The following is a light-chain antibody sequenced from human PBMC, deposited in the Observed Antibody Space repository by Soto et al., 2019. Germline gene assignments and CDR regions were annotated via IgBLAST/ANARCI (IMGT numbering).Light chain of an antibody. J-gene: IGKJ1*01. CDR2: KAS. V-gene: IGKV1-5*03. Sequence: DIQLTQAPSTLSGSVGDRVTITCRASQTISSWLAWYQQKPGKAPKLLIYKASTLKSGVPSRFSGSGSGTEFTLTISSLQPDDFATYYCQQYNNYWTFGQGTKVDI. CDR3: QQYNNYWT. CDR1: QTISSW.